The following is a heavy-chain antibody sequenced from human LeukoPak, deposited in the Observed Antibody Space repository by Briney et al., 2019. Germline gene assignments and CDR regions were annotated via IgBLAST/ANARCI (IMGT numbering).Heavy chain of an antibody. CDR1: GESFSGYY. J-gene: IGHJ4*02. Sequence: SETLSLTCAVYGESFSGYYWSWIRQPPGKGLEWIGEINHSGSTNYNPSLKSRVTISVDTSKNQFSLKLSSMTAADTAVYYCARQRVNKWNNLWSFDYWGQGTLVTVSS. V-gene: IGHV4-34*01. CDR3: ARQRVNKWNNLWSFDY. CDR2: INHSGST. D-gene: IGHD1/OR15-1a*01.